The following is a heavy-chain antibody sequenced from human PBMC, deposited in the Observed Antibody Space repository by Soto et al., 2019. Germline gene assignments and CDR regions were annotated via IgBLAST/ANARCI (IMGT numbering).Heavy chain of an antibody. Sequence: QVQLVESGGGVVQSGRSLRLSCAASGFAFNSFSLHWVRQAPGKGLEWVALISYDVTNQYYADSVRGRFTISRDNSKNTLFRQMNSLRPEDTAVYYCARIGVIGSDGGDWCQGILVTV. D-gene: IGHD2-21*01. V-gene: IGHV3-30-3*01. CDR2: ISYDVTNQ. CDR1: GFAFNSFS. J-gene: IGHJ4*02. CDR3: ARIGVIGSDGGD.